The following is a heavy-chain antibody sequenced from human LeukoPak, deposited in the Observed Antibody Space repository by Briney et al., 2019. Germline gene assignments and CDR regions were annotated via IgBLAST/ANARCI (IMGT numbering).Heavy chain of an antibody. CDR3: ARDCSGGSCYGAFDI. J-gene: IGHJ3*02. V-gene: IGHV4-30-4*01. CDR2: IYDSGST. D-gene: IGHD2-15*01. CDR1: GASIRSGDYY. Sequence: SETLSLTCTVPGASIRSGDYYWSWIRQPPGKGLEWIGYIYDSGSTYYNPSLKSRITISVDTSENRFSLKLSSVTATDTAVYYCARDCSGGSCYGAFDIWGQGTMVTVSS.